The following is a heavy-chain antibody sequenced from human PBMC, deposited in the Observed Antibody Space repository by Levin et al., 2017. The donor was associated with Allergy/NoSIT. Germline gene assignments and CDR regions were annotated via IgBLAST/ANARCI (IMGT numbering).Heavy chain of an antibody. CDR3: ATVGGNSGALDY. CDR1: GFTFSKAW. V-gene: IGHV3-15*01. CDR2: IKRKTDGGTT. D-gene: IGHD4-23*01. J-gene: IGHJ4*02. Sequence: GGSLRLSCAASGFTFSKAWMIWVRRAPGKGLEWVGRIKRKTDGGTTDYAAPVKGRFTISRDDSKNTLYLQMNSLKTEDTAVYYCATVGGNSGALDYWGQGTLVTVSS.